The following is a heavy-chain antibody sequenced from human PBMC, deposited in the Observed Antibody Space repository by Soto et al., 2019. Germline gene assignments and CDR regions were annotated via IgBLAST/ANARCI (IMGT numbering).Heavy chain of an antibody. D-gene: IGHD3-22*01. CDR1: GGLFSSYA. V-gene: IGHV1-69*13. Sequence: GASVKVSCKDTGGLFSSYAVSWVRQAPGQGLEWMGGIIPVFDTVYYAQKFQGRVTITADESTNTAYMELSSLRSEDTAMYYCARGGSGYVWFNEFWGQGALVTVSS. J-gene: IGHJ4*02. CDR2: IIPVFDTV. CDR3: ARGGSGYVWFNEF.